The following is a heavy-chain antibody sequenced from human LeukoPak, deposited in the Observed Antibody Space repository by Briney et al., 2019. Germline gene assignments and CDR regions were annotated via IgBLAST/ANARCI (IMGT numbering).Heavy chain of an antibody. CDR1: GGSFCGYY. D-gene: IGHD3-10*01. CDR2: INHSGST. J-gene: IGHJ4*02. V-gene: IGHV4-34*01. CDR3: ARGGFARSNYYGSGSYYNFLDY. Sequence: SETLSLTCAVYGGSFCGYYWSWIRQPPGKGLEWLGEINHSGSTNYSPSLKSQGTIAVDTSKNRLSVKLSSVTAADTAVYYCARGGFARSNYYGSGSYYNFLDYWGQGTLVTVSS.